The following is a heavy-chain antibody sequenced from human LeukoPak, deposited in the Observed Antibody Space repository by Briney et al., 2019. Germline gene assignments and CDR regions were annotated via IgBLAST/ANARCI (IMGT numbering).Heavy chain of an antibody. D-gene: IGHD5-18*01. Sequence: GGSLRLSCATSGFTFDDYAMHWVRHAPGKGLEWVSGISWNSGSIIYADSVKGRFTISRDNAKNSLYLQMNRLRAEDTAVYYCARVMDTAMVSAFESRGQGTMVTVSA. V-gene: IGHV3-9*01. CDR1: GFTFDDYA. J-gene: IGHJ3*02. CDR2: ISWNSGSI. CDR3: ARVMDTAMVSAFES.